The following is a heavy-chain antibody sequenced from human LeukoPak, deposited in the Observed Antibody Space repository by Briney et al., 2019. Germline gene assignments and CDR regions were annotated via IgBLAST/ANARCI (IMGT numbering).Heavy chain of an antibody. J-gene: IGHJ4*02. Sequence: PGGSLRLSCAASGFTFSSYGMSWVRQAPGKGLEWVSAISFSGDSTYYADSVKGRFTISRDNSKNTLYLQMNSLRAEDTAVYYCAKLALIYGDFDYWGQGTLVTVSS. CDR3: AKLALIYGDFDY. D-gene: IGHD4-17*01. CDR2: ISFSGDST. V-gene: IGHV3-23*01. CDR1: GFTFSSYG.